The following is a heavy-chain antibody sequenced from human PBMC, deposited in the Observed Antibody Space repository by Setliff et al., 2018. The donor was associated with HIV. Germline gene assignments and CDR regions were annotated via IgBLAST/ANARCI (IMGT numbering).Heavy chain of an antibody. J-gene: IGHJ4*02. V-gene: IGHV4-38-2*02. CDR3: ARDMRHLAPLGYYFEY. Sequence: SETLSLTCAVSGYSISSGYYWCWIRQPPGKGLEWIGSIYYSESTSYNPSPKSQVTISVDTSKNQFSLKLGSVTAADTAVYYCARDMRHLAPLGYYFEYWGQGTLVTVSS. CDR1: GYSISSGYY. CDR2: IYYSEST. D-gene: IGHD3-10*01.